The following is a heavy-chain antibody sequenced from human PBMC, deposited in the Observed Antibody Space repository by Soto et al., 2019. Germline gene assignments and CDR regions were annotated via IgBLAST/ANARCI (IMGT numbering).Heavy chain of an antibody. V-gene: IGHV3-30*18. J-gene: IGHJ6*02. D-gene: IGHD3-10*01. Sequence: GGSLRLSCAASGFTFSSYGMHWVRQAPGKGLEWVAVISYDGSNKYYADSVKGRFTISRDNSKNTLYLQMNSLRAEDTAVYYCAKDRDGQYNYYYYCCMDVWGQGTTVTVSS. CDR1: GFTFSSYG. CDR2: ISYDGSNK. CDR3: AKDRDGQYNYYYYCCMDV.